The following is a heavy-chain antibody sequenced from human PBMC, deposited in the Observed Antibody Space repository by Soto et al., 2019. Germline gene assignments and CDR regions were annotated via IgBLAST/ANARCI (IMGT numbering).Heavy chain of an antibody. Sequence: GGSLRLSCAASGFIISSYGMHWVRQAPGKGLEWVSGISWNSGSIGYADSVKGRFTISRDNAKNSLYLQMNSLRAEDTALYYCHASCYMFYDSLTPNAFDFWGQGTMVTVSS. D-gene: IGHD3-9*01. CDR3: HASCYMFYDSLTPNAFDF. CDR1: GFIISSYG. J-gene: IGHJ3*01. CDR2: ISWNSGSI. V-gene: IGHV3-9*01.